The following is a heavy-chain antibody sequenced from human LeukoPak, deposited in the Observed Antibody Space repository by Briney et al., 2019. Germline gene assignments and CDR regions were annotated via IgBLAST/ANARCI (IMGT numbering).Heavy chain of an antibody. Sequence: GGSLRLSCAASGFTFSSYAMSWVRQAPGKGLEWVSAISGSGGSTYYADSVKGRFTISRDNSKNTLYLQMNSLRAEDTAVYYCAKQITMIVVVLTLNDYWGQGTLVTASS. CDR3: AKQITMIVVVLTLNDY. V-gene: IGHV3-23*01. J-gene: IGHJ4*02. D-gene: IGHD3-22*01. CDR2: ISGSGGST. CDR1: GFTFSSYA.